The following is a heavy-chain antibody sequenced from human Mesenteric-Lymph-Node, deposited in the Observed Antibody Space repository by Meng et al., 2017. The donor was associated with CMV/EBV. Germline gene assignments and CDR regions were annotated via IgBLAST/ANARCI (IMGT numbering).Heavy chain of an antibody. J-gene: IGHJ4*02. Sequence: GGSLRLSCAASGFTFISYNMNWVRQAPGKGLEWVSSISISSTNIYYADPVKGRFTVSRDNAKSSLYLQMNSLRAEDTAVYYCARDRSQKYCSGASCYYFWGRGTLVTVSS. CDR3: ARDRSQKYCSGASCYYF. D-gene: IGHD2-15*01. CDR2: ISISSTNI. V-gene: IGHV3-21*01. CDR1: GFTFISYN.